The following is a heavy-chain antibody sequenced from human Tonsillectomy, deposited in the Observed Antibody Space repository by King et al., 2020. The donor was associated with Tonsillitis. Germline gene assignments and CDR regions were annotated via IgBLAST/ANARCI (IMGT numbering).Heavy chain of an antibody. CDR1: SGSFSSYY. Sequence: VQLPQWGAGLLKPSETLSLTCAVYSGSFSSYYWSWIRQPPGKGLEWIGEINHSGSTKYNPSLKSRVTISVDTSKNQFSLKLSSVTAADTAVYYCARAGATVAGSYYYYMDVWGKGTTVTVSS. CDR2: INHSGST. D-gene: IGHD4-11*01. J-gene: IGHJ6*03. V-gene: IGHV4-34*01. CDR3: ARAGATVAGSYYYYMDV.